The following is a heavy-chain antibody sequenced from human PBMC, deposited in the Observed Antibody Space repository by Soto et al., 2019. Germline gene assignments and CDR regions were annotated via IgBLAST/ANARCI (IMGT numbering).Heavy chain of an antibody. CDR2: IYYSGST. CDR3: ARMTDYYDSSGLLGEAFDI. V-gene: IGHV4-59*01. Sequence: SETLSLTCTVSGGSISSYYWSWIRQPPGKGLEWIGYIYYSGSTNYNPSLKSRVTISVDTSKNQFSLKLSPVTAADTAVYYCARMTDYYDSSGLLGEAFDIWGQGTMVTVSS. J-gene: IGHJ3*02. CDR1: GGSISSYY. D-gene: IGHD3-22*01.